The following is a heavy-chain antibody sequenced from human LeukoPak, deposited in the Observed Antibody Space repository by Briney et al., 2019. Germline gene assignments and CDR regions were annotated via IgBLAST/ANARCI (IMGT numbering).Heavy chain of an antibody. CDR1: GFTFSSYG. Sequence: GGSLRLSCAASGFTFSSYGMHWVRQAPGKGLEWVTVISYDGSNKYYADSVKGRFTISRDNSKSTLYLQMNSPRAEDTAVYYCAKDSLTYGSDILVYWGQGTLVTVSS. CDR3: AKDSLTYGSDILVY. V-gene: IGHV3-30*18. CDR2: ISYDGSNK. J-gene: IGHJ4*02. D-gene: IGHD3-10*01.